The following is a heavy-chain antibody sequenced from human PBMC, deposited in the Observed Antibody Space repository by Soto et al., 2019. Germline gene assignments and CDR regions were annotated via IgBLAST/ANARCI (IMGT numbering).Heavy chain of an antibody. D-gene: IGHD2-2*01. Sequence: EVQLVESGGGLVKPGGSLRLSCAASGFTSSSYSMNWVRQAPGKGLEGFSSISSSSSYIYYADSVKGRFTISRDNAKNSLYLQMNSLRAEDTAVYYCARIPAATTELTPAGVDYWGQGTLVTVSS. CDR3: ARIPAATTELTPAGVDY. J-gene: IGHJ4*02. V-gene: IGHV3-21*01. CDR1: GFTSSSYS. CDR2: ISSSSSYI.